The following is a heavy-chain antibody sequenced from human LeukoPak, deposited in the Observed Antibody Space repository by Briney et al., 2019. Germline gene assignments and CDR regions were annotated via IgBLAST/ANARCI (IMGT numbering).Heavy chain of an antibody. J-gene: IGHJ4*02. D-gene: IGHD3-3*01. Sequence: SETLSLTCTVSGGSISSYYWSWIWQPPGKGLEWIGYIYYSGSTNYNPSLKSRVTISVDTSKNQFSLKLSSVTAANTAVYYCARVRADFWSGYYFDYWGQGTLVTVSS. CDR1: GGSISSYY. V-gene: IGHV4-59*01. CDR3: ARVRADFWSGYYFDY. CDR2: IYYSGST.